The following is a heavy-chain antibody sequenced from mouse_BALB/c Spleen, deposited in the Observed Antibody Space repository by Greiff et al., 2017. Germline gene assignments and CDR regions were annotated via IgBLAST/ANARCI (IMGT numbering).Heavy chain of an antibody. CDR2: INSNGGST. Sequence: EVMLVESGGGLVQPGGSLKLSCAASGFTFSSYGMSWVRQTPDKRLELVATINSNGGSTYYPDSVKGRFTISRDNAKNTLYLQMSSLKSEDTAMYYRARDGYNAMDDWGQGTSVNVSS. J-gene: IGHJ4*01. CDR1: GFTFSSYG. CDR3: ARDGYNAMDD. V-gene: IGHV5-6-3*01.